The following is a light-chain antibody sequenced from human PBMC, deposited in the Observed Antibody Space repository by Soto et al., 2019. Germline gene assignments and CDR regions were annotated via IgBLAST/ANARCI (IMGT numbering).Light chain of an antibody. CDR3: QHYCSSQWT. CDR1: QTVCNNY. V-gene: IGKV3-20*01. Sequence: EIVLTQSPGTLSLSPGERASLSCRASQTVCNNYLAWYQQRPGQAPRLLISGASTRSTGITDRISGSGSGTDFTLTIIRLEHDDFAVYYCQHYCSSQWTFGQGTKVEIK. J-gene: IGKJ1*01. CDR2: GAS.